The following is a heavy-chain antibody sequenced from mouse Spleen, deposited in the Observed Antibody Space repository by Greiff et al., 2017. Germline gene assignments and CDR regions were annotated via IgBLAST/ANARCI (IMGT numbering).Heavy chain of an antibody. CDR1: GFSLTSYG. J-gene: IGHJ3*01. V-gene: IGHV2-6*01. CDR3: ASEGTPRATLAY. Sequence: QVQLKESGPGLVAPSQSLSITCTVSGFSLTSYGVDWVRQSPGKGLEWLGVIWNGGSTNYNSALKSRLSISKDDSKSQVFLEMNSLQIDDTAMYYCASEGTPRATLAYWGQGTLVTVSS. CDR2: IWNGGST. D-gene: IGHD3-2*01.